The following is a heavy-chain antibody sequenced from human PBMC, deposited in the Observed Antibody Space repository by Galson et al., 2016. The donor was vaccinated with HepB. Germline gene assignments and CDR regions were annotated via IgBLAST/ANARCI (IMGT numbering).Heavy chain of an antibody. J-gene: IGHJ4*02. CDR3: ARGSGYYDILTGYHHY. CDR1: GYTFTSYA. Sequence: SVKVSCKASGYTFTSYAMHWVRQAPGQRPEWMGWINTGNGNTKYSQRFQGRVTINRDASASTVYMDLSSLRSEDTAVYYCARGSGYYDILTGYHHYWGQGTLVTVSS. D-gene: IGHD3-9*01. V-gene: IGHV1-3*04. CDR2: INTGNGNT.